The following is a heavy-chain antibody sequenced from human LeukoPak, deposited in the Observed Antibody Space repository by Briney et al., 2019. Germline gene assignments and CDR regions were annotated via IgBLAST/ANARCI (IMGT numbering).Heavy chain of an antibody. CDR2: IYSGGST. Sequence: GSLRLSCAASGFTFSDYYMSWVRQAPGKGLEWVSVIYSGGSTHYADSVKGRFTISRDNSKNTLYLQMNSLRAEDTAVYYCASLYYGGNNFDYWGQGTLVTVSS. V-gene: IGHV3-66*01. CDR1: GFTFSDYY. D-gene: IGHD4-23*01. CDR3: ASLYYGGNNFDY. J-gene: IGHJ4*02.